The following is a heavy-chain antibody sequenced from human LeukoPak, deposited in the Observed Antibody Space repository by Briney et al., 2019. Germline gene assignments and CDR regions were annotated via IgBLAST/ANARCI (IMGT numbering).Heavy chain of an antibody. CDR2: ISSSSSTI. Sequence: GGSLRLSCAASGFTFSNYNMNWVRQAPGKGLEWVSYISSSSSTIYNADSVKGRFTISRDNAKNSLYLQMNSLRAEDTAVYYCAKAPDAILTTLDYWGQGTLVTVSS. V-gene: IGHV3-48*01. D-gene: IGHD4-11*01. J-gene: IGHJ4*02. CDR1: GFTFSNYN. CDR3: AKAPDAILTTLDY.